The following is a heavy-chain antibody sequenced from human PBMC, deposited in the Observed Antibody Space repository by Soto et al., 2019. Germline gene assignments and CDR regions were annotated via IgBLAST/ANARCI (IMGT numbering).Heavy chain of an antibody. CDR2: IYYSGST. CDR3: ARGRGRY. V-gene: IGHV4-59*01. J-gene: IGHJ4*02. CDR1: GGSISSYY. Sequence: QVQLQESGPGLVKPSETLSLTCTVSGGSISSYYWSWIRQPPGKGLEWIGYIYYSGSTNYNPSLKSRVTISVDTSKNQFSLKLSSVTAADTAVYYCARGRGRYWGQGTLVTVSS. D-gene: IGHD3-10*01.